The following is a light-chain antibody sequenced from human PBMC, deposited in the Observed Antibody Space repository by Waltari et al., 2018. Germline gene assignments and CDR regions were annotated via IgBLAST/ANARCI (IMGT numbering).Light chain of an antibody. V-gene: IGLV7-46*01. CDR2: DTT. CDR3: LLYYRGIRV. Sequence: QAVVSQEPSLTVSPGGPVTLPRGYRTGAVHSAPSPYWFQQRPVQAPTTLIYDTTNKHSWTPARFSGSLVGGKAALTLSGAQPEDEADYYCLLYYRGIRVFGGGTKLSVL. J-gene: IGLJ3*02. CDR1: TGAVHSAPS.